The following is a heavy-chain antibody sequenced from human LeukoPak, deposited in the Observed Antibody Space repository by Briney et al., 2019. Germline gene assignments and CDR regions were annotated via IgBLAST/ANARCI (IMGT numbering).Heavy chain of an antibody. V-gene: IGHV3-7*01. J-gene: IGHJ4*02. CDR3: ARVSCPNGICYGFDY. CDR2: IKQDGSEK. Sequence: PGGSLRLSCAASGFTFSRYWISWVRQAPGKGLEWVANIKQDGSEKYYVDSVKGRFTISRDNAKNSLYLQMNSLRGEDTAVYYCARVSCPNGICYGFDYWGQGTLVTVSS. D-gene: IGHD2-8*01. CDR1: GFTFSRYW.